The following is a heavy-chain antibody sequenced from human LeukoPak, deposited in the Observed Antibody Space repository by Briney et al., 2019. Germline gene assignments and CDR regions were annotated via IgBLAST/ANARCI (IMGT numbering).Heavy chain of an antibody. CDR2: IRSKAYGGTT. CDR1: GFTFGDYA. CDR3: TRYSGSSRVTNFDY. V-gene: IGHV3-49*03. J-gene: IGHJ4*02. D-gene: IGHD6-13*01. Sequence: PGGSLRLSCTASGFTFGDYAMSWFRQAPGKGLEWVGFIRSKAYGGTTEYAASVKGRFTISRDDSKSIAYLQMNSLKTEDTAVYYCTRYSGSSRVTNFDYWGQGTLVTVSS.